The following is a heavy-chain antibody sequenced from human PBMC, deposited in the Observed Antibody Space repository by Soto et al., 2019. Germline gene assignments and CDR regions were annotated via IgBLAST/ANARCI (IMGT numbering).Heavy chain of an antibody. CDR3: ARRPEEGPTALAFDV. V-gene: IGHV4-59*08. CDR1: GGSISSYY. J-gene: IGHJ3*01. D-gene: IGHD3-3*02. CDR2: IYYSGST. Sequence: SETLSLTCTVSGGSISSYYWSWIRQPPGKGLEWIGYIYYSGSTNYNPSLKSRVTISVDTSKNQFSLKLSSVTAADTAVYYCARRPEEGPTALAFDVWGQGTMVTVS.